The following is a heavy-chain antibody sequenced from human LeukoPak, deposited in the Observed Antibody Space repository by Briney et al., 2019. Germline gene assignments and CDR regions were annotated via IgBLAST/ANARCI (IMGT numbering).Heavy chain of an antibody. CDR2: IYPGDSDT. V-gene: IGHV5-51*01. CDR1: GYSFTSYW. CDR3: VRQQRNCDFVWGSYRYFEL. D-gene: IGHD3-16*02. J-gene: IGHJ4*02. Sequence: GASLKISCKGSGYSFTSYWIGWVRQMPGKGLEWMGIIYPGDSDTRYSPSFQGQVTISADKSISTAYLQWSSLKASDTAKCCCVRQQRNCDFVWGSYRYFELWAQRPVLSVFS.